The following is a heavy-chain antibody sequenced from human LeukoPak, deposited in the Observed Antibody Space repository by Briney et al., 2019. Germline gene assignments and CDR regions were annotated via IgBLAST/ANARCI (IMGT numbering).Heavy chain of an antibody. CDR2: INSDGSVT. D-gene: IGHD5-24*01. Sequence: GGSLRLSCAASGFTFSTYWMHWVRQAPGKGLVWVSHINSDGSVTRFADSVKGRFSISRDNAKNTLYLQMNSLRVEDTAVYYCPRDNTYKADVWGKGTTVTVSS. CDR1: GFTFSTYW. CDR3: PRDNTYKADV. J-gene: IGHJ6*04. V-gene: IGHV3-74*01.